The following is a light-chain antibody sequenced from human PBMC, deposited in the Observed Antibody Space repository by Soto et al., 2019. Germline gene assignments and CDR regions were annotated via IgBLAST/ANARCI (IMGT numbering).Light chain of an antibody. CDR1: SSDVGGYNY. J-gene: IGLJ1*01. V-gene: IGLV2-14*01. CDR3: SSSTTSSTRV. CDR2: DVS. Sequence: QSVLTQPASVSGSPGQSITISCTGTSSDVGGYNYVSWYQQHPGKAPKLLIYDVSDRPSGVSNRFSGSKSGSTASLTISGLQAEDEADYYCSSSTTSSTRVLGTGTKLTVL.